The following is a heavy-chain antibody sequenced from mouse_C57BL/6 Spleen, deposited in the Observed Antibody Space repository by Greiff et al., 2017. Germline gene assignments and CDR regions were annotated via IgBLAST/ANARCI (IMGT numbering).Heavy chain of an antibody. Sequence: EVQVVESGGGLVKPGGSLKLSCAASGFTFSDYGMHWVRQAPEKGLEWVAYISSGSSTIYYADTVKGRFTISRDNAKNTLFLQMTSLRSEDTAMYYCARPQLGRQYYAMDYWGQGTSVTVSS. CDR2: ISSGSSTI. CDR3: ARPQLGRQYYAMDY. D-gene: IGHD4-1*02. J-gene: IGHJ4*01. V-gene: IGHV5-17*01. CDR1: GFTFSDYG.